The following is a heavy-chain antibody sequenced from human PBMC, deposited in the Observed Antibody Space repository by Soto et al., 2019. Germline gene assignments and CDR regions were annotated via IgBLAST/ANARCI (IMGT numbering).Heavy chain of an antibody. CDR2: INPNSGGT. V-gene: IGHV1-2*02. CDR1: GYTFTGYY. D-gene: IGHD3-22*01. J-gene: IGHJ4*02. CDR3: ARYRPYYYDSSGYYGHFDY. Sequence: QVPLVQSGAEVKKPGASVKVSCKASGYTFTGYYMHWVRQAPGQGLEWMGWINPNSGGTNYAQKFQGRVTMTRDTSISTAYMELSRLRSDDTAVYYCARYRPYYYDSSGYYGHFDYWGQGTLVTVSS.